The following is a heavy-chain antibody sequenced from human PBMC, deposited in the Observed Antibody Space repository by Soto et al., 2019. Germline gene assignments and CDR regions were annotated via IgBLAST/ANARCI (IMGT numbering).Heavy chain of an antibody. D-gene: IGHD2-15*01. Sequence: GGSLRLSCAASGFMFSSYWMHWVRQAPGKGLECVAGINQDGSEKYYVDSVKGRFTISRDNAKNSLYLQMNSLRAEDTAVYYCAGSDIKYCSGGSCPYYYYYYYGMDVWGQGTTVTVSS. J-gene: IGHJ6*02. CDR2: INQDGSEK. CDR1: GFMFSSYW. V-gene: IGHV3-7*03. CDR3: AGSDIKYCSGGSCPYYYYYYYGMDV.